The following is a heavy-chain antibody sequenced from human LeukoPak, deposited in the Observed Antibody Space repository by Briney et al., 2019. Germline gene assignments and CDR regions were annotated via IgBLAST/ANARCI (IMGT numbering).Heavy chain of an antibody. CDR3: ARVGGLMDV. Sequence: GGSLRLSCAACVFTFSDYYMSGMRQARGRGLEGVSYISSSGSTIYYADSVKGRLTISRDNAKKSLYLQTNTLTAGDTAVYYCARVGGLMDVWGQGTTVTVSS. CDR1: VFTFSDYY. CDR2: ISSSGSTI. J-gene: IGHJ6*02. D-gene: IGHD2-15*01. V-gene: IGHV3-11*01.